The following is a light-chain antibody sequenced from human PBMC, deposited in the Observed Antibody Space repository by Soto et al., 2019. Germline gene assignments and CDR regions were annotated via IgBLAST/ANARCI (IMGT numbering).Light chain of an antibody. CDR1: QDIHNY. CDR2: AAS. CDR3: QHYYNSPWT. J-gene: IGKJ1*01. Sequence: AVLLTQSPSSFSASTGDRATITCRASQDIHNYLAWYQQVPGKAPKLLLYAASILQTGVPSRFSGSGSGTDFTLTIEGLQSEDFATYFCQHYYNSPWTFGQGTTVE. V-gene: IGKV1-8*01.